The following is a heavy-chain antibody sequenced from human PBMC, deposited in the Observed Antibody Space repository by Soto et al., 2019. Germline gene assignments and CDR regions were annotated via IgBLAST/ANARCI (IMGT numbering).Heavy chain of an antibody. J-gene: IGHJ6*02. Sequence: RGESLKISCKGSGYSFTSYWISWVRQMPGKGLEWMGRIDPSDSYTNYSPSFQGHVTISADKSISTAYLQWSSLKASDTAMYYCGRTEVAGYGMDVWGQGTTVTVSS. CDR2: IDPSDSYT. CDR3: GRTEVAGYGMDV. D-gene: IGHD2-15*01. CDR1: GYSFTSYW. V-gene: IGHV5-10-1*01.